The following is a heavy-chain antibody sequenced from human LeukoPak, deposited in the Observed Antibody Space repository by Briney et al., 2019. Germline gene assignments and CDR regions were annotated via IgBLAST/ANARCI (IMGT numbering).Heavy chain of an antibody. CDR1: GFTFSIYA. Sequence: GGSLRLSCAASGFTFSIYAMSWVRQAPGKGLEWESSITSRDGGTFYTDPVKGRFTISRDNSKNMLYLQMYSLRAEDTAIYYCAKDRPNYYESNGDYYRRNGDSWGQGTLVTVSS. J-gene: IGHJ5*01. D-gene: IGHD3-22*01. CDR3: AKDRPNYYESNGDYYRRNGDS. V-gene: IGHV3-23*01. CDR2: ITSRDGGT.